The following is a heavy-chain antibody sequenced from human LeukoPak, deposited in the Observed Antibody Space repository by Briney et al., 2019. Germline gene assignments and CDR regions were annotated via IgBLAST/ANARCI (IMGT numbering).Heavy chain of an antibody. D-gene: IGHD5-24*01. CDR2: ISTSGST. V-gene: IGHV4-4*07. Sequence: SETLSLTCTVSGGPISSYSWNWIRQPAGKGLEWIGQISTSGSTNYNPSLKSRVTMSLDTSKNQFSLKLSSVTAADTAVYYCARGARAGYNLEPFDYWGQGTLVTVSS. CDR3: ARGARAGYNLEPFDY. J-gene: IGHJ4*02. CDR1: GGPISSYS.